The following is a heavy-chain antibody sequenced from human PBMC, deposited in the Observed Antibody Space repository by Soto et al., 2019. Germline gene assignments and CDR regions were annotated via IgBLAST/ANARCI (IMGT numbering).Heavy chain of an antibody. V-gene: IGHV3-53*02. Sequence: EVQVLATGGGLIQPGGSLRLSCAASGFTVNSNYMSWVRQAPGEGLQWVSITNTGGTTYYADSVKGRFTVSRDNTKNTMYLNMKSLRAEDTAVYYCAKGDGFILAVWGQGTTVSVSS. CDR1: GFTVNSNY. CDR2: TNTGGTT. D-gene: IGHD1-26*01. CDR3: AKGDGFILAV. J-gene: IGHJ6*02.